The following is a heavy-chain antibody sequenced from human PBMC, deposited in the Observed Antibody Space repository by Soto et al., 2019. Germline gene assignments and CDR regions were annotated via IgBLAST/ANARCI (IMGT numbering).Heavy chain of an antibody. CDR1: GFTFTSYG. CDR3: ARGGGMDV. V-gene: IGHV3-23*01. J-gene: IGHJ6*02. CDR2: FSGTGGNT. Sequence: EVQLLESGGGLLQPGGSLRLACEASGFTFTSYGMSWVRQAPGKGLEWVSSFSGTGGNTYYADSVKGRFTISRDNFKNTVDLQMNSLRPDDTAVYYWARGGGMDVWGQGTTVTVSS.